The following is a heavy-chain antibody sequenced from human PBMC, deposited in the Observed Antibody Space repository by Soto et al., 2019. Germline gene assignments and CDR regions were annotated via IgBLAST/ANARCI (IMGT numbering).Heavy chain of an antibody. Sequence: SCKASGGTFSSYSMSWVRQAPGKGLEWVSSISTGSSYIYYADSVKGRFTISRDNAKNSLYLQMNSLRAEDTAVYYCARDIYTSGWYYFDYWGQGTLVTVSS. J-gene: IGHJ4*02. D-gene: IGHD6-19*01. CDR1: GGTFSSYS. CDR3: ARDIYTSGWYYFDY. CDR2: ISTGSSYI. V-gene: IGHV3-21*01.